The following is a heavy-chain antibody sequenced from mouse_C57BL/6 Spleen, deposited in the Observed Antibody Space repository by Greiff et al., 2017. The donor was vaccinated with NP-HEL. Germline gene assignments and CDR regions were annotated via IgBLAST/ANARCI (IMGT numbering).Heavy chain of an antibody. V-gene: IGHV1-19*01. CDR2: INPYNGGT. CDR3: AIPTMDY. CDR1: GYTFTDYY. Sequence: VHVKQSGPVLVKPGASVKMSCKASGYTFTDYYMNWVKQSHGKSLEWIGVINPYNGGTSYNQKFKGKATLTVDKSSSTAYMELNSLTSEDSAVYYCAIPTMDYWGQGTSVTVSS. J-gene: IGHJ4*01.